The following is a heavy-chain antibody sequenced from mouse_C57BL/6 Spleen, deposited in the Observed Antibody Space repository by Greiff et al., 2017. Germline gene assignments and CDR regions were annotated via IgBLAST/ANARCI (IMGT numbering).Heavy chain of an antibody. J-gene: IGHJ3*01. Sequence: QVQLKESGAELVRPGASVTLSCKASGYTFTDYEMHWVKQTPVHGLEWIGAIDPETGGTAYNQKFKGKAILTADKSSSTAYMELRSLTSEDSAVYYCTRWDYDVLAWFAYWGQGTLVTVSA. CDR3: TRWDYDVLAWFAY. CDR1: GYTFTDYE. D-gene: IGHD2-4*01. CDR2: IDPETGGT. V-gene: IGHV1-15*01.